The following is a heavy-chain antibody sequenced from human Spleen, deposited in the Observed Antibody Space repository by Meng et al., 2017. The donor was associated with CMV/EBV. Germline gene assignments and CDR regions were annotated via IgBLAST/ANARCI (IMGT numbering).Heavy chain of an antibody. CDR1: GDSLSSSSYY. CDR2: TYSTGST. J-gene: IGHJ4*02. Sequence: SETLSLTCSVSGDSLSSSSYYWGRIRQPPGKGLEWIGSTYSTGSTYYNPSLKSRLIISVDTSTNQFSLTLNSATATDTALYYCVRNRYLVGAIADWGQGTLVTVSS. D-gene: IGHD1-26*01. CDR3: VRNRYLVGAIAD. V-gene: IGHV4-39*01.